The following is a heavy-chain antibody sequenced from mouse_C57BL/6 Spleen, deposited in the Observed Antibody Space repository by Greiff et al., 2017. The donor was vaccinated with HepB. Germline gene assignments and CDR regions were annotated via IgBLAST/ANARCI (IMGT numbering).Heavy chain of an antibody. D-gene: IGHD1-1*01. CDR2: FYPGSGSI. CDR1: GYTFTEYT. CDR3: ARHEVPLYGSREGGAMDY. V-gene: IGHV1-62-2*01. J-gene: IGHJ4*01. Sequence: VQLQQSGAELVKPGASVKLSCKASGYTFTEYTIHWVKQRSGQGLEWIGWFYPGSGSIKYNEKFKDKATLTADKSSSTVYMELSRLTSEDSAVYICARHEVPLYGSREGGAMDYWGQGTSVTVSS.